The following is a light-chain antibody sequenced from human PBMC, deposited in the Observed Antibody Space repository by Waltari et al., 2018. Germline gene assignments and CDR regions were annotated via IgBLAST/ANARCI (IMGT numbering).Light chain of an antibody. CDR3: SSYAGSSKGV. CDR2: AVS. V-gene: IGLV2-23*02. CDR1: NSDVGNYKR. J-gene: IGLJ2*01. Sequence: QSALTQPASVSGSPGQSITISCTGTNSDVGNYKRVSWYQQHPGKAPKLMIYAVSKRPSGVSDRFSGSKSGDMASLTISGLQPEDEAEYFCSSYAGSSKGVFGGGTKVTVL.